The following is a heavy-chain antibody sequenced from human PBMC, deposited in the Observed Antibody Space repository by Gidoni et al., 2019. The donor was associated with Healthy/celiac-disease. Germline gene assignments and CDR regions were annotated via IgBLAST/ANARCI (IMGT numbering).Heavy chain of an antibody. V-gene: IGHV4-31*03. D-gene: IGHD2-21*02. J-gene: IGHJ4*02. CDR1: GGSISICGYY. CDR2: IYYSGST. Sequence: QVQLQESRPGLAKPSQTLSLTCPFSGGSISICGYYWSWIPQHPGKGLEWIGSIYYSGSTYYNPYLKSRVTISVDTSKNQFSLKLSSVTAADTAVYYCAREPYWGGDCYSGVDYWGQGTLVTVSS. CDR3: AREPYWGGDCYSGVDY.